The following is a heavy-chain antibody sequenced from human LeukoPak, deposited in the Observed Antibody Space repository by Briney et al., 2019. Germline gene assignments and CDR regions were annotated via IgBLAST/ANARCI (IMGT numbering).Heavy chain of an antibody. CDR3: AKIRLEESATGY. D-gene: IGHD2-15*01. J-gene: IGHJ4*02. CDR2: IGGSGGTT. V-gene: IGHV3-23*01. CDR1: GFSFSAYR. Sequence: GGSLRLSCAASGFSFSAYRMNWVRQAPGKELEWVSAIGGSGGTTYYADSVRGRFTISRDNSKNTMYLQMSSLRAEDTAVYYCAKIRLEESATGYWGQGTLVTVSS.